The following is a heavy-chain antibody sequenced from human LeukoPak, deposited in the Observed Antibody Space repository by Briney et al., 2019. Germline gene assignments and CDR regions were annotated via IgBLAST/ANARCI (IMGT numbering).Heavy chain of an antibody. J-gene: IGHJ4*02. D-gene: IGHD2-2*01. V-gene: IGHV3-21*01. CDR3: AREWVVPAAMDY. Sequence: GGSLRLSCAASGFTFSSYSMNWVRQAPGKGLEWVSSISSSSYIYYADSVKGRFTISRDNAKNSLYLQMNSLRAEDTAVYYCAREWVVPAAMDYWGQGTLVTVSS. CDR2: ISSSSYI. CDR1: GFTFSSYS.